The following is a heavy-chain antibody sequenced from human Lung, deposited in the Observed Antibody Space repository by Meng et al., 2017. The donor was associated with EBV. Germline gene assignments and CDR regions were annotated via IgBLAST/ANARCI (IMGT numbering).Heavy chain of an antibody. Sequence: IYYEDSVKGRYTISRDNAKNSLFLQMNSLRAEDTDVYYCAKQSYGDFVHFDYWGQGILVTVSS. CDR2: I. J-gene: IGHJ4*02. CDR3: AKQSYGDFVHFDY. V-gene: IGHV3-11*01. D-gene: IGHD4-17*01.